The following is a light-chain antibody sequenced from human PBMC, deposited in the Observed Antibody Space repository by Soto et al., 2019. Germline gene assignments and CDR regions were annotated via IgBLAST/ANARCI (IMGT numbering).Light chain of an antibody. CDR3: ISYTDRQSYL. Sequence: QSALTQPASVSGSPGQSITISCSGTCSDIGSYDHVAWYQQFPGKSPKLIIYAVSDRPSGVSDRFSGSKSGISASLTISGLQTEDEADYYCISYTDRQSYLFGTGTKVTVL. CDR2: AVS. CDR1: CSDIGSYDH. V-gene: IGLV2-14*03. J-gene: IGLJ1*01.